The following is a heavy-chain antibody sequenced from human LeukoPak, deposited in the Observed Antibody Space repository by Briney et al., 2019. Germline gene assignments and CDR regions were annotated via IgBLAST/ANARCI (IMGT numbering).Heavy chain of an antibody. V-gene: IGHV3-21*01. CDR2: ISSSSSYI. J-gene: IGHJ4*02. D-gene: IGHD3-16*02. Sequence: GGSLRLSCAASGFTFSSYSMNWVRQAPGKGLEWVSSISSSSSYIYYADSVKGRFTISRDNAKNSLYLQMNSLRAEDTAVYYCARAYYDYVWGSYPFDYWGQGTLVTVSS. CDR1: GFTFSSYS. CDR3: ARAYYDYVWGSYPFDY.